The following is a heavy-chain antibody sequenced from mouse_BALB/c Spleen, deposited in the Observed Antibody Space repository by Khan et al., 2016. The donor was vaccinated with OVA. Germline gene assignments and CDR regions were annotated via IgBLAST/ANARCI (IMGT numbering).Heavy chain of an antibody. CDR2: ISSGGSYT. CDR1: GFTFSSYG. V-gene: IGHV5-6*01. J-gene: IGHJ4*01. Sequence: EVELVESGGDLVKPGGSLKFSCVASGFTFSSYGMSWVRQTPDKRLEWVAIISSGGSYTYYPDSVKGRFTISRDNAKNTLYLQMSSLKSEDTAMYYCARCLYGSSYDYYAVDYWGQGTSVTVSS. D-gene: IGHD1-1*01. CDR3: ARCLYGSSYDYYAVDY.